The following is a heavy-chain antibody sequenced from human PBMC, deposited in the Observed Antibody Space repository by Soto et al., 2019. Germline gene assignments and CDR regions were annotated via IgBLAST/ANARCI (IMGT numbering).Heavy chain of an antibody. Sequence: QVQLQESGPGLVKPSQTLSLTCTVSGGSISSGGYYWSWIRQHPGKGLERIGYIYYSGSTYYNPSLKSRVTISVDTSKTQFSLKLSSVTAADTAVYYCARDAIGPVTYYGMDVWGQGTTVTVSS. CDR2: IYYSGST. CDR3: ARDAIGPVTYYGMDV. J-gene: IGHJ6*02. D-gene: IGHD4-17*01. V-gene: IGHV4-31*03. CDR1: GGSISSGGYY.